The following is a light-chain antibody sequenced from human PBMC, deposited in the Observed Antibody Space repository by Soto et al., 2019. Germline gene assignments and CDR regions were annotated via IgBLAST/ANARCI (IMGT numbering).Light chain of an antibody. V-gene: IGKV3-20*01. Sequence: EIVLTQSPGTLSLSPGERATLSCRASQSVSSSHLAWYQQNRGQAPRRLNYGASSRATGIRDRFSGSGSGTDFTLTISRLEPEGFAVYYCQQYGSSRWTFGQGTKVEIK. CDR1: QSVSSSH. CDR2: GAS. J-gene: IGKJ1*01. CDR3: QQYGSSRWT.